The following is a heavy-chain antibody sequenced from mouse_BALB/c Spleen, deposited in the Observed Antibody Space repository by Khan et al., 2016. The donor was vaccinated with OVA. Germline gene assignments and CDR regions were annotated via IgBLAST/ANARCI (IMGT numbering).Heavy chain of an antibody. CDR3: ARVLYYGSSYWYFDV. V-gene: IGHV9-3-1*01. J-gene: IGHJ1*01. CDR2: INTYTGEP. D-gene: IGHD1-1*01. Sequence: QIQLVQSGPELKKPGETVKISCKASGYTFTNYGMNWVKQAPGKGLKWMGWINTYTGEPTYADDFKGRFAFSLETSASTAYLQINNLKNEDTATYFCARVLYYGSSYWYFDVWGAGTTVTVSS. CDR1: GYTFTNYG.